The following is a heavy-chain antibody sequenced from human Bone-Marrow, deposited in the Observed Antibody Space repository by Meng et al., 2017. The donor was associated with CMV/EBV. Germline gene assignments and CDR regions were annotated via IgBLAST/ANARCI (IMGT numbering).Heavy chain of an antibody. Sequence: SVKVSCKASGGTFSSFAVSWVRQAPGEGPEWIGGIVPAIGTPDYARRFQGRVTITADESTRTAFMELRGLRSDDTAVYYCARPRNRSDSNYFHHFALDVWGQGTAVTVSS. V-gene: IGHV1-69*13. CDR1: GGTFSSFA. J-gene: IGHJ6*02. CDR2: IVPAIGTP. D-gene: IGHD1-14*01. CDR3: ARPRNRSDSNYFHHFALDV.